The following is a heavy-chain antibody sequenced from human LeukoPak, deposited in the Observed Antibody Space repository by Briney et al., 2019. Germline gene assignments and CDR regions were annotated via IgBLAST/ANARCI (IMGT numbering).Heavy chain of an antibody. CDR1: GFTFSSYA. Sequence: PRGSLRLSCAASGFTFSSYAMSWVRQAPGKGLEWVSAISGSGGSTYYADSVKGRFTISRDNSKNTLYLQMNSLRAEDTAVYYCAKTSRGGYYFDYWGQGTLVTVSS. D-gene: IGHD3-16*01. J-gene: IGHJ4*02. CDR2: ISGSGGST. V-gene: IGHV3-23*01. CDR3: AKTSRGGYYFDY.